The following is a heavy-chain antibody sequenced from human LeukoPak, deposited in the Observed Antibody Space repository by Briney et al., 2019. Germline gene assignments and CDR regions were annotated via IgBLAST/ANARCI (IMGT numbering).Heavy chain of an antibody. CDR1: GGSISSGGYY. CDR2: IYYSGST. D-gene: IGHD2-2*02. J-gene: IGHJ4*02. V-gene: IGHV4-31*03. Sequence: SQTLSLTCTVSGGSISSGGYYWSWIRQHPGKGLEWIGYIYYSGSTYYNPSLKSRVTISVDTSKNQFSLKLSSVTAADTAVYYCARGYCSSTSCYTGNLYYFDYWGQGTLVTVSS. CDR3: ARGYCSSTSCYTGNLYYFDY.